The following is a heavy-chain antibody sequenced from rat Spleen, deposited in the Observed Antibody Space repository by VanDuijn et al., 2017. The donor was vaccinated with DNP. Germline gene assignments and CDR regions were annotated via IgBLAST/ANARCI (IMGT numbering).Heavy chain of an antibody. CDR1: GYSITNNY. V-gene: IGHV3-1*01. J-gene: IGHJ2*01. CDR3: ARWVWYFDY. Sequence: EVQLQESGPGLVKPSQSLSLTCSVTGYSITNNYWGWIRQFPGNRMEYIGHISYSGRTTYNPSLQRRISITRDTSKNQVFLQLNSITTEDTATYYCARWVWYFDYWGQGVMVTVSS. CDR2: ISYSGRT.